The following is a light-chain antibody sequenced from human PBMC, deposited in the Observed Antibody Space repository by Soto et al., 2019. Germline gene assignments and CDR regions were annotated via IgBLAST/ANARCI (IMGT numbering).Light chain of an antibody. J-gene: IGKJ2*01. CDR3: QQYQTYYT. CDR2: KAS. V-gene: IGKV1-5*03. Sequence: IQMTQSPSTLSASVGDRVIITCRASQSISSWLAWYQKKPGKAPKLLIYKASTLESGVPSRFSGSGSGTEFTLTISSLQPDDFATYYCQQYQTYYTFGQGTRLEIK. CDR1: QSISSW.